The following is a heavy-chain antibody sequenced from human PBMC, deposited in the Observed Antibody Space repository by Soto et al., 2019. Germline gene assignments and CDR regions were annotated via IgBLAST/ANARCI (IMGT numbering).Heavy chain of an antibody. J-gene: IGHJ4*02. CDR1: GFTFSSYG. D-gene: IGHD3-22*01. Sequence: PGGSLRLSCAASGFTFSSYGMHWVRQAPGKGLEWVAVISYDGSNKYYADSVKGRFTISRDNSKNTLYLQMNSLRAEDTAVYYCATHYYGSSNFDYWGQGTLVTVSS. CDR3: ATHYYGSSNFDY. V-gene: IGHV3-30*03. CDR2: ISYDGSNK.